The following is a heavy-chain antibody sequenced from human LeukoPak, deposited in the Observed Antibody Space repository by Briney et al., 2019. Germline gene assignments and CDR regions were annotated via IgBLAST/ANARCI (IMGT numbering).Heavy chain of an antibody. CDR2: ISGSGGST. Sequence: GGSLRLSCAASGFTSSSYAMSWVRQAPGKGLEWVSAISGSGGSTYYADSVKGRFTISRDNSKNTLYLQMNSLRAEDTAVYYCAKAVDFWSGYYNYWGQGTLVTVSS. CDR3: AKAVDFWSGYYNY. CDR1: GFTSSSYA. V-gene: IGHV3-23*01. D-gene: IGHD3-3*01. J-gene: IGHJ4*02.